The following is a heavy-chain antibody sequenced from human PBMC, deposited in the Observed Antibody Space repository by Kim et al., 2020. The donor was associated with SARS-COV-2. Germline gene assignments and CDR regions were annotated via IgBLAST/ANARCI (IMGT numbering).Heavy chain of an antibody. Sequence: SETLSLTCTVSGGSISSYYWSWIRQPPGKGLEWIGYIYYSGSTNYNPSLKSRVTISVDTSKNQISLKLSSVTAADTAVYYCAREGYSYAFDIWGQGTMVTVSS. CDR2: IYYSGST. D-gene: IGHD3-22*01. CDR3: AREGYSYAFDI. J-gene: IGHJ3*02. CDR1: GGSISSYY. V-gene: IGHV4-59*01.